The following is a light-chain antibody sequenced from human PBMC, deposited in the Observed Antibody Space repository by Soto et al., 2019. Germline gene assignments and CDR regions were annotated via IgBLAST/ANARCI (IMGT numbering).Light chain of an antibody. CDR1: SSDVGGYNY. CDR3: GSFTSRTTLI. V-gene: IGLV2-14*03. J-gene: IGLJ2*01. Sequence: QSALTQPASVSGSPGQSITISCTGTSSDVGGYNYVSWYQQLPGKAPRLMIYDVSNRPSGVSNRFSGSKSGNKASLTISGLQAEDEDDYYCGSFTSRTTLIFGGGTKLTVL. CDR2: DVS.